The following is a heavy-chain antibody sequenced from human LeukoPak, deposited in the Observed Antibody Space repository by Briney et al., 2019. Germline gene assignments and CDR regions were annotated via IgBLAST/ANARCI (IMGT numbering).Heavy chain of an antibody. CDR3: ASDYGGNGNY. CDR2: IYSSGST. V-gene: IGHV4-59*08. CDR1: GGSISNYF. D-gene: IGHD4-23*01. J-gene: IGHJ4*02. Sequence: SETLSLTCSVSGGSISNYFWTWIRQPPGKGLEWIGYIYSSGSTYYNPSLKSRVTISVDTSKNRFSLKLSTVTAADTAVYYCASDYGGNGNYWGQGTLVTVSS.